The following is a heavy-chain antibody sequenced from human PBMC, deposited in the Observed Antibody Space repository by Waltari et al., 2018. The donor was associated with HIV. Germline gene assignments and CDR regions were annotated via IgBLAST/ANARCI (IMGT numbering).Heavy chain of an antibody. V-gene: IGHV3-33*01. CDR1: GFTFSSYG. D-gene: IGHD3-22*01. Sequence: QVQLVESGGGVVQPGRSLRLSCAASGFTFSSYGMHWVRQAPGKGVEWLAVVWYDGKNKYYADSVKGRFTVTRDNSKNPLFLQMNSLRVDDTAVYYCARTPYDTSGYCFDYWGQGPLVTVSS. CDR3: ARTPYDTSGYCFDY. CDR2: VWYDGKNK. J-gene: IGHJ4*02.